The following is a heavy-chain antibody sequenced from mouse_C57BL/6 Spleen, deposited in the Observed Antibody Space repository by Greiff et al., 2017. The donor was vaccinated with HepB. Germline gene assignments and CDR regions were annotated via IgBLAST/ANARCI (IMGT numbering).Heavy chain of an antibody. Sequence: QVQLQQSGPELVKPGASVKISCKASGYAFRSSWMNWVKQRPGKGLEWIGRIYPGDGDTNYNGKFKGKATLTADKSSSTAYMQLSSLTSEDSAVYFCARLNWDRSYYFDYWGQGTTLTVSS. V-gene: IGHV1-82*01. CDR1: GYAFRSSW. CDR2: IYPGDGDT. D-gene: IGHD4-1*01. J-gene: IGHJ2*01. CDR3: ARLNWDRSYYFDY.